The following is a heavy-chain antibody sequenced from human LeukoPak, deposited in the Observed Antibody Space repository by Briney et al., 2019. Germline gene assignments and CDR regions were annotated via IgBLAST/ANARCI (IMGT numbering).Heavy chain of an antibody. CDR2: IHYTGSS. CDR3: ARGTETTDYFDF. D-gene: IGHD4-17*01. J-gene: IGHJ4*02. V-gene: IGHV4-59*01. CDR1: GGSISGDY. Sequence: PSETLSLTCTVSGGSISGDYWSWLRQPPGKGLEWIGYIHYTGSSNYNPSLKSRVTMSVDTSKNQLSLTLGSVTAADTAVYHCARGTETTDYFDFWGPGTLVTVSS.